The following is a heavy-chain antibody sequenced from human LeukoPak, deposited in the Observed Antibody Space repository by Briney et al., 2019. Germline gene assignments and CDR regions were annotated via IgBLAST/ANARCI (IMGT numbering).Heavy chain of an antibody. V-gene: IGHV5-51*01. D-gene: IGHD3-9*01. Sequence: GESLKISCKGSGYSFTSYWIGWVRPMPGKGLEWMGIIYPGDSDTRYSPSFQGQVTISADKSISTAYLQWSSLKASDTAMYYCARQVFYDILTGYYPDAFDIWGRGTMVTVSS. CDR2: IYPGDSDT. J-gene: IGHJ3*02. CDR3: ARQVFYDILTGYYPDAFDI. CDR1: GYSFTSYW.